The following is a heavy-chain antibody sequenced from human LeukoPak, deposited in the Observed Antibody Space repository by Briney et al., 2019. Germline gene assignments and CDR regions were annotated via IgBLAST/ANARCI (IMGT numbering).Heavy chain of an antibody. D-gene: IGHD4-17*01. J-gene: IGHJ6*03. CDR1: GGTFSSYA. CDR2: IIPIFGTA. V-gene: IGHV1-69*13. Sequence: SVKVSCKASGGTFSSYAISWVRQAPGQGLEWMGGIIPIFGTANYAQKFQGRVTITADESTSTAYMELSSLRSEDTAVYYCARVMGTTVTTSYYYYMDVWGKGTTVTISS. CDR3: ARVMGTTVTTSYYYYMDV.